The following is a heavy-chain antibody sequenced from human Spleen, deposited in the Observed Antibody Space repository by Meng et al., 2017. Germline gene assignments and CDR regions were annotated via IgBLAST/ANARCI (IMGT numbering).Heavy chain of an antibody. CDR1: GFTFSSYG. CDR3: AREFRLTYYYDSSGYHSYYFDY. CDR2: IWYDGSNK. Sequence: GESLKISCAASGFTFSSYGMHWVRQAPGKGLEWVAVIWYDGSNKYYADSVKGRFTISRDNSKNTLYLQMNSLRAEDTAVYYCAREFRLTYYYDSSGYHSYYFDYWGQGTLVTVSS. J-gene: IGHJ4*02. D-gene: IGHD3-22*01. V-gene: IGHV3-33*01.